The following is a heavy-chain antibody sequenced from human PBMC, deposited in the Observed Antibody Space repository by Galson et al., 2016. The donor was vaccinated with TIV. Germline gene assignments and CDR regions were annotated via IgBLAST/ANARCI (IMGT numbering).Heavy chain of an antibody. D-gene: IGHD2-21*01. V-gene: IGHV1-46*01. CDR3: ATFGGARGIFDY. J-gene: IGHJ4*02. CDR2: IDPSGGTT. Sequence: SVKVSCKASGYRFTGYYLHWVRQAPGQGPQWMGIIDPSGGTTTYAQKFQDRLAMTRDTSTSTAYMELRSLKSEDMAIDYCATFGGARGIFDYWGQGTPVTVSS. CDR1: GYRFTGYY.